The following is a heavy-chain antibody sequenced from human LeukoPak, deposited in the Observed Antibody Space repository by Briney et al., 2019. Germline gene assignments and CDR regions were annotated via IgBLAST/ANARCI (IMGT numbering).Heavy chain of an antibody. CDR2: IIPILGIA. V-gene: IGHV1-69*04. CDR1: GGTFSSYA. Sequence: SVKVSCKASGGTFSSYAISWVRHAPGQGLEWMGRIIPILGIANYAQKFQGRVTITADKSTSTAYMELSSLRSEDTAVYYCARHGGYYYDSSGYYHDTWGQGTLVTVSS. D-gene: IGHD3-22*01. J-gene: IGHJ5*02. CDR3: ARHGGYYYDSSGYYHDT.